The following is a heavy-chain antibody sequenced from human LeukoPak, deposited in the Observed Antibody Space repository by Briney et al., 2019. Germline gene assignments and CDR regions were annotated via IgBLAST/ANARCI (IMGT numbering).Heavy chain of an antibody. Sequence: SETLSLTCTVSGGSISSGDYYWSWIRQPPGKGLEWIGYIYYSGTTHYNPSLKSRLTISLNTSKNQFSLKLTSVTAADTAVYYCATAAQNWNNAPYFDFWGQETLVTVSS. V-gene: IGHV4-30-4*01. D-gene: IGHD1/OR15-1a*01. J-gene: IGHJ4*02. CDR1: GGSISSGDYY. CDR3: ATAAQNWNNAPYFDF. CDR2: IYYSGTT.